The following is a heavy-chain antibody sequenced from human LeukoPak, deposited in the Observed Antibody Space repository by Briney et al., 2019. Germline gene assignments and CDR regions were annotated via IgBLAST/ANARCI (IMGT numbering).Heavy chain of an antibody. J-gene: IGHJ4*02. CDR1: GYSFTSYA. D-gene: IGHD6-19*01. V-gene: IGHV1-18*04. Sequence: ASVKVPFKASGYSFTSYAISWLRQAPGQGLDWMGWISRYNGYTKYPQKVQGRVTMTTDTSTSTAYMDLRNMRSDDTAVYYCARHYLAPYSSGWYPDYWGKGTLVSVSS. CDR2: ISRYNGYT. CDR3: ARHYLAPYSSGWYPDY.